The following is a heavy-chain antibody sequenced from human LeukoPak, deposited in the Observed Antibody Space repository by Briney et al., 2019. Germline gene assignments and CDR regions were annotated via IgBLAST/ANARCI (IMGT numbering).Heavy chain of an antibody. CDR1: GFTFSSYA. V-gene: IGHV3-23*01. CDR3: AKDLVAVAGLYYFDY. D-gene: IGHD6-19*01. Sequence: GGSLRLSCAASGFTFSSYAMSWVRQAPGKGLEWVSAISGSGGSTYYADSVKGRFTISRDNSKNTLYLQMNSLRAEDTAAYYCAKDLVAVAGLYYFDYWGQGTLVTVSS. J-gene: IGHJ4*02. CDR2: ISGSGGST.